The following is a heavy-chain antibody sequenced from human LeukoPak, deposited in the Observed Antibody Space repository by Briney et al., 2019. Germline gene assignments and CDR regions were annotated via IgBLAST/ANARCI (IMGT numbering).Heavy chain of an antibody. CDR1: GFTFSSYH. D-gene: IGHD5-12*01. CDR2: IGTAGDT. Sequence: GGSLRLSCAASGFTFSSYHMHWVRQATGQGLEWVSGIGTAGDTYYPGSVKGRFTISREDAKNSLYLQMNSLRAGDTAVYYCARQDNSGYGIFDYWGQGTLVTVSS. CDR3: ARQDNSGYGIFDY. J-gene: IGHJ4*02. V-gene: IGHV3-13*01.